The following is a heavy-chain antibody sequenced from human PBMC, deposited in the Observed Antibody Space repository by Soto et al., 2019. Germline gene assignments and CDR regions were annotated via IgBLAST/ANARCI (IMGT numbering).Heavy chain of an antibody. CDR2: IKSKGNGGTI. CDR3: TADLPHWVAYAVEF. Sequence: PGGSLRLSCAASGFTFNTAWMNWVRQTPGKGLEWVGRIKSKGNGGTIDYAAPVKGRFTISRDDSKNTLYLEMNSLNTEDTAVNYCTADLPHWVAYAVEFWGQGMLVTVSS. V-gene: IGHV3-15*07. CDR1: GFTFNTAW. J-gene: IGHJ4*02. D-gene: IGHD2-15*01.